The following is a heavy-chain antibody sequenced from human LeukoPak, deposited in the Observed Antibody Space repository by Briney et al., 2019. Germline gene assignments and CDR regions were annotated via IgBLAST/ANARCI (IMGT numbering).Heavy chain of an antibody. CDR1: GDSVSNGNYY. J-gene: IGHJ6*02. CDR2: IYYTGKT. V-gene: IGHV4-61*03. Sequence: PSETLSLTCTVSGDSVSNGNYYWSWLRQPPGKALEWIGYIYYTGKTYYNPSLEGRVTILVDTSRNHFSVKLSSVTAADTAVYYCARVYYYGSGSRNHYYYGMDVWGQGTTVTVSS. D-gene: IGHD3-10*01. CDR3: ARVYYYGSGSRNHYYYGMDV.